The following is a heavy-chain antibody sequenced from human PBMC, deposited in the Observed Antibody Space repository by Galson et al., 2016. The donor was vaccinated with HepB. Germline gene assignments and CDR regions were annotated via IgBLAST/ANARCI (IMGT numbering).Heavy chain of an antibody. D-gene: IGHD1-1*01. CDR2: IIPMFGTP. J-gene: IGHJ4*02. Sequence: SCKASGGTFSNYGFNWVRQAPGQGLEWMGGIIPMFGTPHYAQKFHGRVMITADESTSTASMEVNSLTSDDTAVYYCAREVTTGLEYYFDYWSLGALVTVSA. CDR3: AREVTTGLEYYFDY. CDR1: GGTFSNYG. V-gene: IGHV1-69*01.